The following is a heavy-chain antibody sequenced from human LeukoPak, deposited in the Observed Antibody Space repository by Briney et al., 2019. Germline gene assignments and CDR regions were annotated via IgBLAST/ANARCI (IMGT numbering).Heavy chain of an antibody. D-gene: IGHD5/OR15-5a*01. CDR2: INPNSGNT. J-gene: IGHJ5*02. CDR1: GYTFTGYY. Sequence: GASVKVSCEASGYTFTGYYMHWVRQAPGQGLEWMGWINPNSGNTHYAQKFQDRVTMTRDTSISTAYMELNSLRSDDTAVYYCARGLKNWFDPWGQGTLVTVSS. V-gene: IGHV1-2*02. CDR3: ARGLKNWFDP.